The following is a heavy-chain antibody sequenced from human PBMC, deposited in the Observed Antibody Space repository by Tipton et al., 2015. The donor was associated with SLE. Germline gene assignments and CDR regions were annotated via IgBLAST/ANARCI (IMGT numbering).Heavy chain of an antibody. J-gene: IGHJ3*02. V-gene: IGHV4-39*07. CDR2: IYHSGST. CDR1: GGSISSYY. Sequence: TLSLTCTVSGGSISSYYWGWIRQPPGKGLEWIGSIYHSGSTYYNPSLKSRVTISVDTSKNQFSLKLSSVTAADTAVYYCARDSSAWYQAFDIWGQGTMVTVSS. D-gene: IGHD6-19*01. CDR3: ARDSSAWYQAFDI.